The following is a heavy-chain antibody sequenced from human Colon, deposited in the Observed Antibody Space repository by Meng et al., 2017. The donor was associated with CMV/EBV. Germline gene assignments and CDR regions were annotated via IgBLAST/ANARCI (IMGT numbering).Heavy chain of an antibody. CDR1: EFTFSSYS. J-gene: IGHJ4*02. V-gene: IGHV3-21*01. CDR3: ARDSPHIGAVPAFDF. D-gene: IGHD2-2*01. Sequence: GESLKISCAASEFTFSSYSINWVRQAPGKGLEWVSSVSSGSTFKFHADSVEGRFTISRDNAKNSLYLQMNSLRAEDTAVYYCARDSPHIGAVPAFDFWGQGTLVTVSS. CDR2: VSSGSTFK.